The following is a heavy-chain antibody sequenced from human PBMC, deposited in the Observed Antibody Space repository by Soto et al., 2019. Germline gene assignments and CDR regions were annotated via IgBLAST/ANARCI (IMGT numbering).Heavy chain of an antibody. CDR2: ISSSSSYI. V-gene: IGHV3-21*01. CDR3: ERLENYYDSSGYPASHAFDI. D-gene: IGHD3-22*01. Sequence: GGSLRLSCAASGFTFSSYSMNWVRQAPGKGLEWVSSISSSSSYIYYADSVKGRFTISRDNAKNSLYLQMNSLRAEDTAVYYCERLENYYDSSGYPASHAFDIWGQGPMAT. J-gene: IGHJ3*02. CDR1: GFTFSSYS.